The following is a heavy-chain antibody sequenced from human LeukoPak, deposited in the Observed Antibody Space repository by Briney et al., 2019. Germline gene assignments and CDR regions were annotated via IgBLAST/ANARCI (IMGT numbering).Heavy chain of an antibody. CDR1: GGSISSGGYY. V-gene: IGHV4-31*03. J-gene: IGHJ3*02. CDR3: ARYVEIATGDAFDI. D-gene: IGHD5-24*01. CDR2: IYYSGST. Sequence: SETLSLTCTVSGGSISSGGYYWSWIRQHPGKGLEWIGYIYYSGSTYYNPSLKSRVTISVDTSKNQFSLKLSSVTAADTAVYYCARYVEIATGDAFDIWGQGTMVTVSS.